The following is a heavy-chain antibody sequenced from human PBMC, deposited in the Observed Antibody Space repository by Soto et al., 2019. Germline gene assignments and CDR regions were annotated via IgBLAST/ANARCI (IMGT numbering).Heavy chain of an antibody. CDR2: IYYSGST. CDR3: ARGYYDSSGYYYYRDPGYCIDY. Sequence: QVQLQESGPGLVKPSQTLSLTCNVSGGSISSCDYYWSWIRQPPGKGLEWLGYIYYSGSTYYNPSLKSRVTISVDTSKNQFSLRLSSVTAADTAVYYCARGYYDSSGYYYYRDPGYCIDYCGQGTLVTVSS. CDR1: GGSISSCDYY. V-gene: IGHV4-30-4*01. D-gene: IGHD3-22*01. J-gene: IGHJ4*02.